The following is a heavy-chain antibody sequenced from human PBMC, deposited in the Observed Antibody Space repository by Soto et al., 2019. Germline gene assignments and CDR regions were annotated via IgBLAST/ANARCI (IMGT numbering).Heavy chain of an antibody. CDR2: ISRDGRTT. CDR1: GFTDSSYG. J-gene: IGHJ4*02. CDR3: TGEVASGY. D-gene: IGHD2-8*02. V-gene: IGHV3-30*03. Sequence: QVQLEESGGGVVQPGRSLRLSCAVSGFTDSSYGMHWVRQAPGKGLEWVAVISRDGRTTFYADSVKGRFTISKDNSRNTLFLEMNSLRDDDMAVYYCTGEVASGYWGQGTLVTVSS.